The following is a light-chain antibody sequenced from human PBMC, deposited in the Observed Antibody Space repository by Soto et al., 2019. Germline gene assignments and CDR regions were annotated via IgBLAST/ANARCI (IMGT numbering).Light chain of an antibody. Sequence: DIQMTQSTSSLSASVGDRVTITCRASQSISSYLNWYQQKPGKAPKLLIYAASSLQSGVPSRFSGSGSGTDFTLTISSLQPEDFATYYCQQSYSTPKYTFGQGTKVDIK. V-gene: IGKV1-39*01. CDR3: QQSYSTPKYT. CDR1: QSISSY. CDR2: AAS. J-gene: IGKJ2*01.